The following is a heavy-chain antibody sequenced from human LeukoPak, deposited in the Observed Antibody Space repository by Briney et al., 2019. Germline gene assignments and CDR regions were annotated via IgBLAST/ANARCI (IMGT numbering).Heavy chain of an antibody. CDR3: TRLGGGSPDLIIVPGANKLKWYDP. CDR2: ISSSGGST. Sequence: GGSLRLSCAASGFTFSSYAMHWVRQVPGKGLEWVSGISSSGGSTNYADSVRGRFTISRDNSKNTLYVQMNSLKIEDTALYHCTRLGGGSPDLIIVPGANKLKWYDPWGQGTLVTVSS. D-gene: IGHD2-2*01. CDR1: GFTFSSYA. J-gene: IGHJ5*02. V-gene: IGHV3-23*01.